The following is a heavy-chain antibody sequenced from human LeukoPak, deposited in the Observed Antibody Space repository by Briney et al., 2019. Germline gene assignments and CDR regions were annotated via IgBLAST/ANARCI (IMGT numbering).Heavy chain of an antibody. D-gene: IGHD3-22*01. J-gene: IGHJ4*02. CDR3: ARDRALYDSRRGYYYTEDDY. CDR1: GFTFSTYW. V-gene: IGHV3-7*01. CDR2: INQDGSEK. Sequence: GGSLRLSCAASGFTFSTYWMSWVRQAPGKGLEWVANINQDGSEKYYVDSVKGRFTVSRDNTKTSLYLQMNSLRADDTAVYYCARDRALYDSRRGYYYTEDDYWGQGTLVTVSS.